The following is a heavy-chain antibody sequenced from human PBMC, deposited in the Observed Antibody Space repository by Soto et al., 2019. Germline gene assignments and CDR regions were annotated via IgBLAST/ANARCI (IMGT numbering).Heavy chain of an antibody. CDR3: AKLRDFSNENYYYYGMDV. V-gene: IGHV3-30*18. CDR2: ISYDGSNK. Sequence: GGSLRLSCAASGFTFSSYGMHWVRQAPGKGLEWVAVISYDGSNKYYADSVKGRFTISRDNSKNTLYLQMNSLRAEDTAVYYCAKLRDFSNENYYYYGMDVWGQGTTVTVSS. J-gene: IGHJ6*02. D-gene: IGHD3-3*01. CDR1: GFTFSSYG.